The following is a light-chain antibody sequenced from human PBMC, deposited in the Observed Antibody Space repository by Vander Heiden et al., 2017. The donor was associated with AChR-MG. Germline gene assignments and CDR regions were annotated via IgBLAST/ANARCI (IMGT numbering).Light chain of an antibody. CDR3: QYYNNYSWT. V-gene: IGKV1-5*01. Sequence: DIQMTQSPSTPSASVGDRVTISRRASQAINRWLAWYQQKPGKAPKVLIYDASSLEGGVPSRFSGSVSGTEFTLTISGLQPEDFATYYCQYYNNYSWTFGQGTKVEIK. J-gene: IGKJ1*01. CDR2: DAS. CDR1: QAINRW.